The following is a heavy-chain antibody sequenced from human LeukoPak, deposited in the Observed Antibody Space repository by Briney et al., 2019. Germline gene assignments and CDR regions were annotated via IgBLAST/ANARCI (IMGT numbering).Heavy chain of an antibody. D-gene: IGHD6-13*01. CDR1: GGSFSGYY. V-gene: IGHV4-34*01. CDR3: ARPQYSSSWYSPFYFDY. CDR2: INHSGST. J-gene: IGHJ4*02. Sequence: PSETLSLTCAVYGGSFSGYYWSWIRQPPGKGLEGIGEINHSGSTNYNPSLNSRVTISVDTSKNQFSLKLSSVTAADTAVYYCARPQYSSSWYSPFYFDYWGQGTLVTVSS.